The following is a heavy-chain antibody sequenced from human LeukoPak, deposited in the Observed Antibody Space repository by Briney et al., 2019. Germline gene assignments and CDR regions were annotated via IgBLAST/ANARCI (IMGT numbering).Heavy chain of an antibody. Sequence: SVKVSCKASGGTFSSYAISWVRQAPGQGLEWMGEIIPIFGTANYAQKFQGRVTITADESTSTAYMELSSLRSEDTAVYYCASPSDRYYDSSGLVANYYYYGMDVWGQGTTVTVSS. CDR1: GGTFSSYA. CDR2: IIPIFGTA. D-gene: IGHD3-22*01. CDR3: ASPSDRYYDSSGLVANYYYYGMDV. V-gene: IGHV1-69*01. J-gene: IGHJ6*02.